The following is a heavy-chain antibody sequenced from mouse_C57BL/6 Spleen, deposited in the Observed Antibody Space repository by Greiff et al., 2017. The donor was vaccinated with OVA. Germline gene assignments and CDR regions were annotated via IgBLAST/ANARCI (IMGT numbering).Heavy chain of an antibody. CDR1: GFTFSSYA. CDR3: AREGYYDYDFDY. D-gene: IGHD2-4*01. J-gene: IGHJ2*01. Sequence: EVMLVESGGGLVKPGGSLKLSCAASGFTFSSYAMSWVRQTPGTRLEWVATISDGGSYTSYPDNVKGRFTISRDNAKNNLYLQLGHLKSEDAAMYYCAREGYYDYDFDYWGQGTTLTVSS. CDR2: ISDGGSYT. V-gene: IGHV5-4*01.